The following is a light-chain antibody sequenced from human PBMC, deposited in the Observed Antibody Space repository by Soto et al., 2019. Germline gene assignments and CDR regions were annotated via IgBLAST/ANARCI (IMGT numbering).Light chain of an antibody. CDR3: SSYTSSSTVV. Sequence: QSALTQPASGSGSPGQSITISCTGTSSDVGGYNYVSWYQQHPGKAPKLMIYEVSNRPSGVSNRCSGSKSGNTASLTISGLQAEDEADYYCSSYTSSSTVVFGGGTKLTVL. CDR2: EVS. CDR1: SSDVGGYNY. V-gene: IGLV2-14*01. J-gene: IGLJ2*01.